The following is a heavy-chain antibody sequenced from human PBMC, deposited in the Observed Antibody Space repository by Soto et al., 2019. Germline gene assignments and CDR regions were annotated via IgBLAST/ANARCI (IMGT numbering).Heavy chain of an antibody. J-gene: IGHJ6*02. Sequence: GESLKISCKGSGYSFTSYYIAWVRQMPGKGLERMGIIHPGDSETRYSPSFQGHVIISADKSISSAYLQWSSLEAADTAMYYCARQRITRVRGVSSSGLDVWGQGTTVTVSS. V-gene: IGHV5-51*01. CDR3: ARQRITRVRGVSSSGLDV. CDR2: IHPGDSET. D-gene: IGHD3-10*01. CDR1: GYSFTSYY.